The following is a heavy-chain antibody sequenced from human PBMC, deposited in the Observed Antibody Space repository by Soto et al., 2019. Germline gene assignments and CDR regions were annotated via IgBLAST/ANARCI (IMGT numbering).Heavy chain of an antibody. CDR1: GFTFSSYA. CDR2: ISYDGSNK. CDR3: AKEMATIGIYYGMDV. V-gene: IGHV3-30-3*01. D-gene: IGHD5-12*01. Sequence: GGSLRLSCAASGFTFSSYAMHWVRQAPGKGLEWVAVISYDGSNKYYADSVKGRFTISRDNSKNTLYLQMNSLRAEDTAVYYCAKEMATIGIYYGMDVWGQGTTVTVSS. J-gene: IGHJ6*02.